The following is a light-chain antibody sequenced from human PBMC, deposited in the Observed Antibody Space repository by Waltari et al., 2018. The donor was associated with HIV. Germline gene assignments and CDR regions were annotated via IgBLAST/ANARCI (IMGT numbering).Light chain of an antibody. CDR3: QAWDNNLAV. CDR2: QDN. V-gene: IGLV3-1*01. Sequence: SYELTQPPSLSVSPGQTASITCSGDNLEATYSFWYQQKSDQSPLLVMSQDNKRPSGIPERFSGSNSGNTATLTISGTQSMDEADYYCQAWDNNLAVFGGGTKLTVL. J-gene: IGLJ3*02. CDR1: NLEATY.